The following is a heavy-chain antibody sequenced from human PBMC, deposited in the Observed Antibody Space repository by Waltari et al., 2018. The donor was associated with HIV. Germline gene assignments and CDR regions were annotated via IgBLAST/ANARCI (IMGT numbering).Heavy chain of an antibody. V-gene: IGHV4-39*01. CDR3: ARHDGTAYYFGSEMSPRPVPFWFDA. CDR2: SIYRGNT. D-gene: IGHD3-10*01. CDR1: GVSISSRRYY. Sequence: QLQLQESGPGLVKPSETLSLTCTVSGVSISSRRYYSGWLREPPGKRLEWIVNSIYRGNTYYNPALKGRVTIAGDTSRNQFSLKLTAVAAADAALYYCARHDGTAYYFGSEMSPRPVPFWFDAGGQGTLVTVSS. J-gene: IGHJ5*02.